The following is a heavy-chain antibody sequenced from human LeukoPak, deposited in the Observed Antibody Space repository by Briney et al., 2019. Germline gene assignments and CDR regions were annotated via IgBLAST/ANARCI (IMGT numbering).Heavy chain of an antibody. D-gene: IGHD6-19*01. CDR3: ARVVGWYRLDY. CDR2: ISYDGSNK. CDR1: GFTFSSYA. Sequence: GRSLRLSCAASGFTFSSYAMHWVRQAPGKGLEWVAVISYDGSNKYYADSVKGRFTISRDNSKNTLYLQMNSLRAEDTAVYYCARVVGWYRLDYWGQGTLVTVSS. J-gene: IGHJ4*02. V-gene: IGHV3-30-3*01.